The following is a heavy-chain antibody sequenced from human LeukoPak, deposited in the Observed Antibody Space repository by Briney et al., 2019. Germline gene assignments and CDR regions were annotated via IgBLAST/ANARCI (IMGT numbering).Heavy chain of an antibody. CDR3: ARGRLGDY. Sequence: PGGSLRLSCGASGFTFSGYWMSWVRQVPGKGLEWVANIKQDGSEKYYVDSVKGRFTISRDNAKNSLYLQMNSLRAEDTAVYYCARGRLGDYWGQGTLVTVSS. V-gene: IGHV3-7*01. CDR1: GFTFSGYW. CDR2: IKQDGSEK. J-gene: IGHJ4*02.